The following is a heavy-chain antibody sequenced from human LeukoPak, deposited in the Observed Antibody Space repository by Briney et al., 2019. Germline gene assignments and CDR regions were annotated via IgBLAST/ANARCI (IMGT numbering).Heavy chain of an antibody. CDR2: ISTYTGIT. CDR1: VYSFISYG. CDR3: ARDSDYGGTGYGDWLDP. Sequence: ASVTVSYTASVYSFISYGVSWVRQAPAQGLEWMGWISTYTGITHYAEKFQGRVTMTADTSTTTAYMELKSLTYDDTAIYYCARDSDYGGTGYGDWLDPWGQGALVIVSS. D-gene: IGHD4-23*01. J-gene: IGHJ5*02. V-gene: IGHV1-18*01.